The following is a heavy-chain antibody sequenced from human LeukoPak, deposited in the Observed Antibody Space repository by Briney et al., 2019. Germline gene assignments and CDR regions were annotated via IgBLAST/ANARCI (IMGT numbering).Heavy chain of an antibody. CDR2: IYYDGSNI. V-gene: IGHV3-33*01. CDR1: EFTFTTYG. CDR3: ARDWKTNSFDY. J-gene: IGHJ4*02. D-gene: IGHD1-1*01. Sequence: GGSLRLSCAASEFTFTTYGMHWVRQAPGKGLEWVAFIYYDGSNIYYADYVKGRFTISRDISKNTLYLQMDSLRAEDTAIYYCARDWKTNSFDYWGQGTLATVSS.